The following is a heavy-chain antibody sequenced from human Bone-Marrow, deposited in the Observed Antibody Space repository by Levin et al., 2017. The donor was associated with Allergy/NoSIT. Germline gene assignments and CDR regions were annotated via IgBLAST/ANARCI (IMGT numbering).Heavy chain of an antibody. D-gene: IGHD2/OR15-2a*01. V-gene: IGHV3-30-3*01. J-gene: IGHJ4*02. CDR1: GFTFSHSA. CDR2: ISHDGDTK. Sequence: GESLKISCVVSGFTFSHSAIHWVRQAPGKGLEWVAVISHDGDTKYYGDSVQGRFTVSRDNSKRTVYLQMDSLRTEDTALFYCATPSMGHENLDYWGQGTLVTVSS. CDR3: ATPSMGHENLDY.